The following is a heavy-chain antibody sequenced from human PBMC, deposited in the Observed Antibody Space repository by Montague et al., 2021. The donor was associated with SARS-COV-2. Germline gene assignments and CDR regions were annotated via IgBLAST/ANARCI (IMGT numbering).Heavy chain of an antibody. CDR1: GDSISSRSW. CDR2: DYHTGST. J-gene: IGHJ5*02. V-gene: IGHV4-4*02. Sequence: SETLSLTCAVSGDSISSRSWWCWVRQSPGKGLELIADDYHTGSTNYNASLASRVSMSLDKSHNQFSLMLTSVTAAATAVYFCARGVARQSLDDGKIRVFSWFDPWGQGILVTVSS. CDR3: ARGVARQSLDDGKIRVFSWFDP. D-gene: IGHD4-17*01.